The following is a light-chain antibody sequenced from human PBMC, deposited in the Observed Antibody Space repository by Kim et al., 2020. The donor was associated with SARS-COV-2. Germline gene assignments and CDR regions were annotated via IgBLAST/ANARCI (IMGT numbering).Light chain of an antibody. Sequence: GQRVTISCSGSSSNVGLHFVNWYQQLPGTAPKVFIYNAHQRPSGVPDRFSGSRSGTSASLAISGLQSEDEADYYCATWDVSLNGWVFGGGTKLTVL. CDR3: ATWDVSLNGWV. J-gene: IGLJ3*02. V-gene: IGLV1-44*01. CDR1: SSNVGLHF. CDR2: NAH.